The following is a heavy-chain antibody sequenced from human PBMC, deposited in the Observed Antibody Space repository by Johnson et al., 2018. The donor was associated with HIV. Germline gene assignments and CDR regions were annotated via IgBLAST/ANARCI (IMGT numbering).Heavy chain of an antibody. J-gene: IGHJ3*02. V-gene: IGHV3-20*04. Sequence: VQLVESGGGVVRPGGSLRLSCAASGFTFDDYGMSWVRQAPGKGLEWVSGINWNGGSTSYGDSVKGRVTISRDNAKNTLYLQMNSLRVEDTAVYYCGRAMSSCYLDGFDIWGQGTMVTVSS. CDR1: GFTFDDYG. CDR2: INWNGGST. CDR3: GRAMSSCYLDGFDI. D-gene: IGHD3-22*01.